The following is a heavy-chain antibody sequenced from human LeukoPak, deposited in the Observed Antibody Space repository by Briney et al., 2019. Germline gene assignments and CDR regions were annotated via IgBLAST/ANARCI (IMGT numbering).Heavy chain of an antibody. D-gene: IGHD3-10*01. CDR1: GGSFSGYY. CDR2: INHSGST. CDR3: AKPNGYGLVDI. Sequence: PSETLSLICAVYGGSFSGYYWSWIRQPPGKGLEWIGEINHSGSTNYNPSLKSRVTISVDTSKNQFSLKLNSVTAADTAVYYCAKPNGYGLVDIWGQGTMVTVSS. V-gene: IGHV4-34*01. J-gene: IGHJ3*02.